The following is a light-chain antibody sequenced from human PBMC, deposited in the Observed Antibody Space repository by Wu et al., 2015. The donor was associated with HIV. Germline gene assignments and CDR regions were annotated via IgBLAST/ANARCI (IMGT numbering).Light chain of an antibody. Sequence: EIVLTQSPGTLSLSPGERATLSCRASQSVSSSYLAWYQQKPGQPPRLLIYGASSRATGIPDRFSGSGSGTDFTLTISRLEPEDFAMYYCQQYGPWTFGQGTKVEIK. CDR2: GAS. CDR1: QSVSSSY. V-gene: IGKV3-20*01. CDR3: QQYGPWT. J-gene: IGKJ1*01.